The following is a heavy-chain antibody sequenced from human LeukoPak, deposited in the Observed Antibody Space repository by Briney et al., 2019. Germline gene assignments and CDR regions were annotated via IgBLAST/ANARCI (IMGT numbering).Heavy chain of an antibody. Sequence: VGSLRLSCAASGFTFSSYAMSWVRQAPGKGLEWVSAISGSGGSTYYADSVKGRFTISRDNSRNTVYLHMNGLRAEDTAVYYCAREIFGSGSYPDYWGQGTLVTVSS. CDR2: ISGSGGST. D-gene: IGHD3-10*01. V-gene: IGHV3-23*01. CDR3: AREIFGSGSYPDY. J-gene: IGHJ4*02. CDR1: GFTFSSYA.